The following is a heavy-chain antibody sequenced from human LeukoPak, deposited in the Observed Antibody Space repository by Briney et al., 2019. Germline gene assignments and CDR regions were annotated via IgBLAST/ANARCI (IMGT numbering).Heavy chain of an antibody. Sequence: GRSLRLSCAASGFTFSSYSMNWVRQAPGKGLEWVSSISSSSSYIYYADSVKGRFTISRDNAKNSLYLQMNSLRAEDTAVYYCARDGWSGEFDYWGQGTLVTVSS. V-gene: IGHV3-21*01. CDR3: ARDGWSGEFDY. CDR2: ISSSSSYI. D-gene: IGHD3-3*01. J-gene: IGHJ4*02. CDR1: GFTFSSYS.